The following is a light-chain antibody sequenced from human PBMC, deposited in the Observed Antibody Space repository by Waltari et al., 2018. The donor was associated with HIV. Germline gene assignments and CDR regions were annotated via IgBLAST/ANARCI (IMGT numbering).Light chain of an antibody. CDR2: GSS. V-gene: IGKV3-15*01. CDR3: QQYNNWPPWT. CDR1: QSVSSN. J-gene: IGKJ1*01. Sequence: EIVMTQSPATLSVSPGERATLPCRASQSVSSNLAWYQQKPGQAPRPLLYGSSTRATGIPARFSGSGSGTEFTLTISSLQSEDFAVYYCQQYNNWPPWTFGQGTKVEIK.